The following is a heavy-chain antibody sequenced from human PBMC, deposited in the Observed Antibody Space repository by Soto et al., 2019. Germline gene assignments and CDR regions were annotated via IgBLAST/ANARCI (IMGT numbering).Heavy chain of an antibody. CDR1: GGSISNSSDY. CDR3: TRLQRRWLSSDS. J-gene: IGHJ4*02. Sequence: SATRSLTCTVSGGSISNSSDYLVWIRQPPGKGLEWIGHIYYTGTSYSNPSLKGRVTLSVDTSKNQFSLKLNSMTAADTAVFYCTRLQRRWLSSDSWGQGTLVTVSS. V-gene: IGHV4-39*01. D-gene: IGHD5-12*01. CDR2: IYYTGTS.